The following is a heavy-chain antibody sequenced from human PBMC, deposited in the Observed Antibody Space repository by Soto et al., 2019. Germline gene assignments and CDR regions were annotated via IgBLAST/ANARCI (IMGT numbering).Heavy chain of an antibody. CDR2: ISYDGSNK. J-gene: IGHJ4*02. V-gene: IGHV3-30-3*01. D-gene: IGHD5-18*01. CDR3: VAKGSEFTAMGSFDY. CDR1: GFTFSSYA. Sequence: GGSLRLSCAASGFTFSSYAMHWVRQAPGKGLEWVAVISYDGSNKYYADSVKGRFTISRDNSKNTLYLQMNSLRAEDTAVYYCVAKGSEFTAMGSFDYWGQGTLVTVSS.